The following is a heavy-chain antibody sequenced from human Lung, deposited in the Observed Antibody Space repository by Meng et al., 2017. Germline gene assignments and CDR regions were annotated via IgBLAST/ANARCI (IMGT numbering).Heavy chain of an antibody. D-gene: IGHD2/OR15-2a*01. J-gene: IGHJ4*02. CDR3: ARGRGNQPLFDF. CDR1: GGSFSTYT. CDR2: LIPVLNKA. V-gene: IGHV1-69*10. Sequence: QVQLVQSGAEVKKRGPSVKVAGKTSGGSFSTYTFSWVRQAPGQGFEWMGGLIPVLNKAKSAPRFQDRVTFTADETTTTAYMELSSLTFEDTAVYFCARGRGNQPLFDFWGQGTLVTVSS.